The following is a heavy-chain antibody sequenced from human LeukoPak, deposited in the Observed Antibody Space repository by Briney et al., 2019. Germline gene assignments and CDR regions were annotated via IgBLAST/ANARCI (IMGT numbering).Heavy chain of an antibody. CDR2: INPNSGGT. CDR1: GYTFTGYY. CDR3: ARDLAGSGSGDAFDI. Sequence: ASVKVSCKASGYTFTGYYMHWVRQAPGQGLEWMGWINPNSGGTNYAQKFQGRVTMTRDTSISTAYMELSRLRSDDTAVYYCARDLAGSGSGDAFDIWGQGTMVTVSS. J-gene: IGHJ3*02. V-gene: IGHV1-2*02. D-gene: IGHD3-10*01.